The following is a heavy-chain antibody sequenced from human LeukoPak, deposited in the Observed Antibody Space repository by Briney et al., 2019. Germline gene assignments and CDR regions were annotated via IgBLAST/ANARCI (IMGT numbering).Heavy chain of an antibody. CDR2: IYYSGST. D-gene: IGHD2-2*01. Sequence: SETLSLTCTVSGGSISSYYWSWIRQPPGKGLEWIGYIYYSGSTNYNPSLKSRVTISVDTSKNQFSLKLSSVTAADTAVYYCARLVVVPAAMFSFDYWGHGTLVTVSS. J-gene: IGHJ4*01. CDR1: GGSISSYY. CDR3: ARLVVVPAAMFSFDY. V-gene: IGHV4-59*01.